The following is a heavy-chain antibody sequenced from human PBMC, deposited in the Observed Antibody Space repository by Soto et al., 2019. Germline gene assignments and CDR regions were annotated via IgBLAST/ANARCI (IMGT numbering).Heavy chain of an antibody. CDR1: GGSISSYY. CDR2: IYYSGST. CDR3: ARVGDSSGWYVFDY. J-gene: IGHJ4*02. D-gene: IGHD6-19*01. Sequence: PSETLSLTCTVSGGSISSYYWSWIRQPPGKGLEWIGYIYYSGSTNYNPSIKSRVTISVDTSKNQFSLKLSSVTAADTAVYYCARVGDSSGWYVFDYWGQGTLVTVSS. V-gene: IGHV4-59*01.